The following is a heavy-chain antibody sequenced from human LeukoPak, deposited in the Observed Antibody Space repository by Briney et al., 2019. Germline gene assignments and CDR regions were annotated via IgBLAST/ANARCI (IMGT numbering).Heavy chain of an antibody. CDR2: INPSGGST. J-gene: IGHJ5*02. D-gene: IGHD2-2*01. V-gene: IGHV1-46*01. CDR1: GYTFTSYY. CDR3: ARDVPPLYCSSTSCYAGGWFDP. Sequence: ASVKVSCKASGYTFTSYYMHWVRQAPGQGLEWMGIINPSGGSTSYAQKLQGRVTMTTDTSTSTAYMELRSLRSDDTAVYYCARDVPPLYCSSTSCYAGGWFDPWGQGTLVTVSS.